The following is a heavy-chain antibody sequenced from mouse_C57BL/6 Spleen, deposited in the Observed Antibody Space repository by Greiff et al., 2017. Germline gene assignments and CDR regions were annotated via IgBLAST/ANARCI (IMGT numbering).Heavy chain of an antibody. V-gene: IGHV1-81*01. CDR2: IYPRSGNT. CDR1: GYTFTSYG. Sequence: VQLQQSGAELARPGASVKLSCKASGYTFTSYGISWVKQRTGQGLEWIGEIYPRSGNTYYNEKFKGKATLTADKSSSTAYMELRSLTSEDSAVYFCARGIYYGKGAWFAYWGQGTLVTVSA. D-gene: IGHD2-1*01. J-gene: IGHJ3*01. CDR3: ARGIYYGKGAWFAY.